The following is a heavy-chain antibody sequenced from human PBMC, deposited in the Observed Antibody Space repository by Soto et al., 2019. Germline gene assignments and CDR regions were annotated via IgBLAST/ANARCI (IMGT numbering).Heavy chain of an antibody. J-gene: IGHJ6*01. CDR2: IWYDGSNK. V-gene: IGHV3-33*01. CDR3: ARSEYSSPSGANYYYGMDV. D-gene: IGHD6-6*01. CDR1: GLTFSSYG. Sequence: PWGSLLVSCASSGLTFSSYGMHWVRQAPGKGMDWVEVIWYDGSNKYYADSVKGRFTISRDNSKNTLYLQMNSLRAEDTAVYYCARSEYSSPSGANYYYGMDVWGQGTTVTGSS.